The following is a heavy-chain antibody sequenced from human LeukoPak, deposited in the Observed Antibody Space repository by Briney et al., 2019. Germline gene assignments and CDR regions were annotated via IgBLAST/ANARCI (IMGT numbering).Heavy chain of an antibody. D-gene: IGHD6-6*01. CDR3: ARRPSKRPYYYYYMDV. J-gene: IGHJ6*03. CDR2: ISGSGGST. Sequence: GGSLRLSCAASGFTFSSYAMSWVRQAPGKGLEWVSAISGSGGSTYYADSVKGRFTISRDNSKNTLYLQMNSLRAEDTAVYYCARRPSKRPYYYYYMDVWGKGTTVPVSS. CDR1: GFTFSSYA. V-gene: IGHV3-23*01.